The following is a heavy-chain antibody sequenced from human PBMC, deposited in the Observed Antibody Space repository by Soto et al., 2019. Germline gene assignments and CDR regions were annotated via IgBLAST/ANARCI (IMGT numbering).Heavy chain of an antibody. D-gene: IGHD1-1*01. V-gene: IGHV1-2*02. Sequence: ASVKVSCKASGYTFRDYYIHWVRQAPGQGLEWKGWINPNSGGTKYAPKVQGGVTMTRDTSITTAYMELSRLRSGDTAVYYCAREPATAKPEGVDFWGQGTLVTVSS. CDR3: AREPATAKPEGVDF. CDR1: GYTFRDYY. J-gene: IGHJ4*02. CDR2: INPNSGGT.